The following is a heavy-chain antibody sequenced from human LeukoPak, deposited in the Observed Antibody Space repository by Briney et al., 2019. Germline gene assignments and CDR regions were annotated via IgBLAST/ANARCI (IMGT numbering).Heavy chain of an antibody. D-gene: IGHD2-15*01. CDR1: GYTFTGYY. CDR3: ARGTLNSGGSPWGYYYYYMDV. V-gene: IGHV1-2*02. J-gene: IGHJ6*03. CDR2: INPNSGGT. Sequence: ASVKVSCKASGYTFTGYYMHWVRQAPGQGLEWMGWINPNSGGTNYAQKFQGRATMTRDTSISTAYMELSRLRSDDTAVYYCARGTLNSGGSPWGYYYYYMDVWGKGTTVTVSS.